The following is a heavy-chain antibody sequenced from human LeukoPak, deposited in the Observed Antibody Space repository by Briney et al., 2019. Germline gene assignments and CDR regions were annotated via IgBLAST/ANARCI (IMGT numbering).Heavy chain of an antibody. CDR2: ISYDGSNK. Sequence: GGSLRLSCAASGFTFSSYGMHWVRQAPGKGLEWVAVISYDGSNKYYADSVKGRFTISRDNSKNMLYLQMNSLRAEDTAVYYCAKTQGHYYDSSGYYYALDYWGQGTLVTVSS. CDR3: AKTQGHYYDSSGYYYALDY. CDR1: GFTFSSYG. J-gene: IGHJ4*02. D-gene: IGHD3-22*01. V-gene: IGHV3-30*18.